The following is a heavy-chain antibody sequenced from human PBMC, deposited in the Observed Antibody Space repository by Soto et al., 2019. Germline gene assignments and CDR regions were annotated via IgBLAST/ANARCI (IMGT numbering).Heavy chain of an antibody. J-gene: IGHJ4*02. CDR2: IYPGDFDT. D-gene: IGHD3-22*01. CDR3: AISYHDSSGFWFFNY. CDR1: GYSFTSYW. Sequence: PGESLKISCEASGYSFTSYWIDWVRQMPGKGLEWMGIIYPGDFDTRYSPSFQGQVTMSVDKSINTAYLQWNSLKASDTAMYYCAISYHDSSGFWFFNYWGQGTLVTVSS. V-gene: IGHV5-51*01.